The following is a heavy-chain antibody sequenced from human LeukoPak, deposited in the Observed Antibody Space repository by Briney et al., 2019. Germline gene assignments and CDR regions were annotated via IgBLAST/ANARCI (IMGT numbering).Heavy chain of an antibody. D-gene: IGHD1-26*01. CDR1: KDTFTTYD. V-gene: IGHV1-8*01. CDR2: MNPNSGNT. CDR3: ARSTMGARRKYDY. Sequence: ASVKVSCKASKDTFTTYDVNWVRQATGLGLEWMGWMNPNSGNTGYAQKFQGRVTMTMNSSMSTAYMELTSLTSEDTAVYYCARSTMGARRKYDYWGQGTLVTVSS. J-gene: IGHJ4*02.